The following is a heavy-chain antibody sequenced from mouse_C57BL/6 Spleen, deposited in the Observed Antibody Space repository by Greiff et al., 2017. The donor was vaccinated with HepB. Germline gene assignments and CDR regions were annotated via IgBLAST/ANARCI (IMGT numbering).Heavy chain of an antibody. CDR3: ARDRGGYDLDYAMDY. J-gene: IGHJ4*01. CDR1: GYSITSGYY. CDR2: ISYDGSN. D-gene: IGHD2-2*01. V-gene: IGHV3-6*01. Sequence: ESGPGLVKPSQSLSLTCSVTGYSITSGYYWNWIRQFPGNKLEWMGYISYDGSNNYNPSLKNRISITRDTSKNQFFLKLNSVTTEDTATYYCARDRGGYDLDYAMDYWGQGTSVTVSS.